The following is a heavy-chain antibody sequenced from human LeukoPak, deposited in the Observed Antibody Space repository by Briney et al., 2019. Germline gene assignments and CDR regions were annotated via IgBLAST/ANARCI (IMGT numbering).Heavy chain of an antibody. D-gene: IGHD6-13*01. CDR1: GGSISSYY. CDR3: ARHSSSWEARFDY. Sequence: PETLSLTCTVSGGSISSYYWSWIRQPPGKGLEWIGYIYYSGSTNYNPSLKSRVTISVDTSKNQFSLKLSSVTAADTAVYYCARHSSSWEARFDYWGQGTLVTVSS. J-gene: IGHJ4*02. CDR2: IYYSGST. V-gene: IGHV4-59*08.